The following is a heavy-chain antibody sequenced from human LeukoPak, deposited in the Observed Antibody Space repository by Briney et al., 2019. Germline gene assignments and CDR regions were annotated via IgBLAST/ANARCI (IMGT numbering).Heavy chain of an antibody. CDR1: GFTFSSYW. V-gene: IGHV3-7*04. J-gene: IGHJ3*02. CDR2: IKEDGSEK. Sequence: GGSLRLSCVASGFTFSSYWMSWVRQAPGKGLEWVANIKEDGSEKSSVDSVRGRVTISRDNAKNSLYLQMNSLRAEDTAVYYCARGNYYGSGSDFDAFDIWGQGTMVTVSS. CDR3: ARGNYYGSGSDFDAFDI. D-gene: IGHD3-10*01.